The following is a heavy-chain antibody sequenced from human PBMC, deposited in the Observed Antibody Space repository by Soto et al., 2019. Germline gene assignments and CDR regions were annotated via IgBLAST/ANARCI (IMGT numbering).Heavy chain of an antibody. D-gene: IGHD3-10*01. J-gene: IGHJ4*02. CDR2: IFSDGNTK. CDR3: TKWRGRLKFDY. Sequence: PGGSLRLSCAESGFRFSDYGMHWVRQAPGKGLESVAAIFSDGNTKQYADSVKGRFSVSRDNSENTLYLQMTSLRDDDTAVYYCTKWRGRLKFDYWGQGTLFTVSS. V-gene: IGHV3-33*06. CDR1: GFRFSDYG.